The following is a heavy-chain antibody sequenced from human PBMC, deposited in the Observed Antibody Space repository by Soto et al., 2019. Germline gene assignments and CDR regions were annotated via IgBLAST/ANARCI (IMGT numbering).Heavy chain of an antibody. J-gene: IGHJ6*03. CDR3: AKDGGEYGTYYDYIWGSYRLYYMDV. CDR1: GFTFSSYA. D-gene: IGHD3-16*02. CDR2: ISGSGGST. V-gene: IGHV3-23*01. Sequence: GGSLRLSCAASGFTFSSYAMSWVRQAPGKGLEWVSAISGSGGSTYYADSVKGRFTISRDNSKNTLYLQMNSLRAEDTAVYYCAKDGGEYGTYYDYIWGSYRLYYMDVWGKGTTVTVSS.